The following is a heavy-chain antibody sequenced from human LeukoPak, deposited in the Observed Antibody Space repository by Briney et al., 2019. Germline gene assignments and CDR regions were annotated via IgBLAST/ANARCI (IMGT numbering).Heavy chain of an antibody. J-gene: IGHJ4*02. CDR2: IYYSGST. D-gene: IGHD3-9*01. CDR3: ARGRYFDWLWDFDY. CDR1: GGSISSCY. Sequence: SETLSLTCTVSGGSISSCYWSWIRQPPGKGLEWIGYIYYSGSTNYNPSLKSRVTISVDTSKNQFSLKLSSVTAADTAVYYCARGRYFDWLWDFDYWGQGTLATVSS. V-gene: IGHV4-59*01.